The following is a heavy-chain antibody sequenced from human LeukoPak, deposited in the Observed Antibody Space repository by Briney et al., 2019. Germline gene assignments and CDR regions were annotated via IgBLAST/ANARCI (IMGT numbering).Heavy chain of an antibody. Sequence: GGSLRLSCATSEFSFSNYWMSWVRQAPGKGLEWVATIKQDGSEKYYVDSVRGRFTISRDNAKNSLSLQMNSLRVEDTAVYYCARMSDYGDFHWGHWGQGTLVTVSS. CDR2: IKQDGSEK. D-gene: IGHD4-17*01. J-gene: IGHJ4*02. V-gene: IGHV3-7*01. CDR1: EFSFSNYW. CDR3: ARMSDYGDFHWGH.